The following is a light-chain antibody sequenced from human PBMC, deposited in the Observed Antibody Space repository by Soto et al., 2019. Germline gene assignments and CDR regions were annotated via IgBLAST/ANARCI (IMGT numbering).Light chain of an antibody. CDR2: GAS. J-gene: IGKJ4*01. CDR3: QQYSNWPLLS. Sequence: EIVLTQSPGTLSVSPGAGATLSCRASQSVGSNLAWYQQKPGQTPRVLIYGASTRAIGIPARSSGSGFGTEFTLTISSLQSEDFVVYYCQQYSNWPLLSFGGGTKVDIK. CDR1: QSVGSN. V-gene: IGKV3-15*01.